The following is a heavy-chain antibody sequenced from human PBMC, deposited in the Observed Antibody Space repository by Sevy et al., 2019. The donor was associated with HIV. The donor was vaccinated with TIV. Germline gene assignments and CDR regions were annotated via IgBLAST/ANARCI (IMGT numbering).Heavy chain of an antibody. Sequence: GGSLRLSCAASGFTFKYHGMHWVRQAPGKGLEWLSLISIDGSNKYYADSVKGRFTISTDNAKNTVSVQMNSLRPEDTATYYCAKDGGHIDIDYLGQGILVTVSS. CDR1: GFTFKYHG. CDR3: AKDGGHIDIDY. CDR2: ISIDGSNK. D-gene: IGHD2-15*01. J-gene: IGHJ4*02. V-gene: IGHV3-30*18.